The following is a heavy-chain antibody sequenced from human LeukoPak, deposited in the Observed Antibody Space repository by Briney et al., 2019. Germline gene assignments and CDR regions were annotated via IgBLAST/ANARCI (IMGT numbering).Heavy chain of an antibody. V-gene: IGHV4-4*07. CDR3: ARYDSSGFGYFDY. D-gene: IGHD3-22*01. CDR1: GGSISSYY. CDR2: IYTSGST. J-gene: IGHJ4*02. Sequence: SETLSLTCTVSGGSISSYYWSWVRHPAGKGLEWIGRIYTSGSTNYNPSLKSRVTISVDKSKNQFSLKLSSVTAADTAVYYCARYDSSGFGYFDYWGQGTLVTVSS.